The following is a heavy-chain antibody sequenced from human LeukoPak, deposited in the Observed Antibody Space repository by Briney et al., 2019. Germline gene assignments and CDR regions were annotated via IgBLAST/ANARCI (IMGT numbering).Heavy chain of an antibody. CDR2: IRSKANSYAT. CDR3: TTPDIVVVPAAMAY. D-gene: IGHD2-2*01. J-gene: IGHJ4*02. Sequence: GGSLRLSCAASGFTFSGSAMHWVRQASGKGLEWVGRIRSKANSYATAYAASVKGRFTISRDDSKNTAYLQMNSLKTEDTAVYYCTTPDIVVVPAAMAYWGQGTLVTVSS. CDR1: GFTFSGSA. V-gene: IGHV3-73*01.